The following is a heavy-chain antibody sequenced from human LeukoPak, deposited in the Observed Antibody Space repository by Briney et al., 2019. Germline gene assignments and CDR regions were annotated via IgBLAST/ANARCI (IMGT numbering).Heavy chain of an antibody. J-gene: IGHJ5*02. CDR2: INPSGGST. CDR3: ARDALAIAAAGPGRFDP. CDR1: GYTFTSYY. V-gene: IGHV1-46*01. D-gene: IGHD6-13*01. Sequence: ASVKVSCKASGYTFTSYYMHWVRQAPGQGLEWMGIINPSGGSTSYAQKFQGRVTMTRDTSISTAYMELSRLRSDDTAVYYCARDALAIAAAGPGRFDPWGQGTLVTVSS.